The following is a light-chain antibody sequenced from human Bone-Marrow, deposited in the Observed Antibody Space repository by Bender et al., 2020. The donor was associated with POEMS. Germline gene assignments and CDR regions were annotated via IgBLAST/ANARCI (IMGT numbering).Light chain of an antibody. V-gene: IGLV2-14*01. CDR3: SSYTGSNTFG. Sequence: QSALTQPASVSGSPGQSITISCTGTSSDVGGYNYVSWYQQVPGKAPKFIIYDVTNRPSGVSNRFSGSKSGNTASLTISGLQAEDEADYYCSSYTGSNTFGFGGGTKLTVL. CDR2: DVT. J-gene: IGLJ2*01. CDR1: SSDVGGYNY.